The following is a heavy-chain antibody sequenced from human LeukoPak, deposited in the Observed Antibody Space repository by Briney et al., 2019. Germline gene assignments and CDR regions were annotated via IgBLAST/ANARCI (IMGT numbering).Heavy chain of an antibody. CDR3: ARGGYSYDFDC. CDR1: GFTFSDYY. V-gene: IGHV3-11*05. J-gene: IGHJ4*02. CDR2: ISSSSSYT. D-gene: IGHD5-18*01. Sequence: GGSLRLSCAASGFTFSDYYMSWIRQAPGKGLEWVSHISSSSSYTNYADSVKGRFTISRDNAKNSLYLQMNSLRAEDTAVYYCARGGYSYDFDCWGQGTLVTVSS.